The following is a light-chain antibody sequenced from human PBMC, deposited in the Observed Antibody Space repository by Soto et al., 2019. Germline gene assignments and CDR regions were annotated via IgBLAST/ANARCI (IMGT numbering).Light chain of an antibody. CDR1: SSDVGAYNY. CDR2: DVS. V-gene: IGLV2-11*01. Sequence: QSVLTQPRSVSGSPGQSVTISCTGTSSDVGAYNYVSWYQQHPAKAPNLMIYDVSKRPSGVPDRFSGSKSGNTASLTISGLQAEDEGDYYCCSYTNSAYVSGPGTKVTVL. CDR3: CSYTNSAYV. J-gene: IGLJ1*01.